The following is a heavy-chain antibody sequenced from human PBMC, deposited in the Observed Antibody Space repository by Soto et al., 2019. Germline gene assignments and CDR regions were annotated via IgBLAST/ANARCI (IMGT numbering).Heavy chain of an antibody. CDR3: ATVPRSTPYSGSHSNYFQH. CDR1: RYTLTELS. V-gene: IGHV1-24*01. J-gene: IGHJ1*01. D-gene: IGHD1-26*01. CDR2: FDPEDGET. Sequence: ASVKVSCKVSRYTLTELSMHWVRQAPGEGLEWMGGFDPEDGETIYAQKFQGRVTMTEDTSTDTAYMELSSLRSEDTAVYYCATVPRSTPYSGSHSNYFQHWGQGTPVTVSS.